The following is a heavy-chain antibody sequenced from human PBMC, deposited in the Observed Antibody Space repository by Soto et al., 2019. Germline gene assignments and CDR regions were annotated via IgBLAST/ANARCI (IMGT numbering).Heavy chain of an antibody. J-gene: IGHJ5*02. CDR3: AHRRLRLEMTGTRGSLDP. Sequence: SGPTLVNPTQTLTLTCTFSGFSLNTRGVGVGWIRQPPGKALEWLALIYWDDDKRYSPSLEGRLTITKDTSKNQVVLIMTNMDPVDTATYYCAHRRLRLEMTGTRGSLDPWGQGTLVTVYS. CDR1: GFSLNTRGVG. CDR2: IYWDDDK. D-gene: IGHD3-9*01. V-gene: IGHV2-5*02.